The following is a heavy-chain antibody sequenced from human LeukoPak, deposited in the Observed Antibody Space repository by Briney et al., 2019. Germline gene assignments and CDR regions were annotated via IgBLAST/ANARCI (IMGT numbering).Heavy chain of an antibody. CDR1: GGTFSSYA. CDR2: IIPIFGTA. CDR3: ARGADCGGDCFDP. Sequence: SVKVSCKASGGTFSSYAISWVRQAPGQGLEWMGGIIPIFGTANYAQKFQGRVTITADESTSTAYMELSSLRSEDTAVYYCARGADCGGDCFDPWGQGTLVTVSS. V-gene: IGHV1-69*13. D-gene: IGHD2-21*01. J-gene: IGHJ5*02.